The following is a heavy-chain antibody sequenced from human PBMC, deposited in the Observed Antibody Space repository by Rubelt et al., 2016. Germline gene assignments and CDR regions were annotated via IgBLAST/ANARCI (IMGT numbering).Heavy chain of an antibody. CDR2: IIPILGIA. D-gene: IGHD5-18*01. V-gene: IGHV1-69*04. CDR3: ARDVGTAMVILRPYYYYGMDV. CDR1: GGTFSSYA. Sequence: QVQLVQSGAEVKKPGSSVKVSCKASGGTFSSYAISWVRQAPGQGLEWMGRIIPILGIANYAQKFQGRVTITADKSTSTAYMELSSLRSEDTAVDYGARDVGTAMVILRPYYYYGMDVWGQGTTVTVSS. J-gene: IGHJ6*02.